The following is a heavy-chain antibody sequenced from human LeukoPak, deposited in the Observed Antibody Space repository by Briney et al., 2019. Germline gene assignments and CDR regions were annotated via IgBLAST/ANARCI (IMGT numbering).Heavy chain of an antibody. CDR3: ARYDISRSADY. CDR2: IYYSGSA. V-gene: IGHV4-61*05. CDR1: GGSISSSSYY. Sequence: SETLSLTCTVSGGSISSSSYYWGWIRQPPGKGLEWIGYIYYSGSASSHPSLKSRVTISVDTSKNQFSLKLSSVTAADTAVYYCARYDISRSADYWGQGTLVTVSS. J-gene: IGHJ4*02. D-gene: IGHD3-10*01.